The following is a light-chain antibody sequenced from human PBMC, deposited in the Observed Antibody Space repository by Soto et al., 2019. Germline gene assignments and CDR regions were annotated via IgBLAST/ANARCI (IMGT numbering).Light chain of an antibody. J-gene: IGLJ1*01. CDR1: SNDVGGYNY. V-gene: IGLV2-8*01. CDR2: EVT. CDR3: SSFTSRFTFV. Sequence: QSVLTQPPSASGSPGQSVTISCTGTSNDVGGYNYVSWYQQHPGKAPKLMISEVTNRPSGVSDRFSGSKSGNTASLTISGLQAEDEADYYCSSFTSRFTFVFGTGTKVTVL.